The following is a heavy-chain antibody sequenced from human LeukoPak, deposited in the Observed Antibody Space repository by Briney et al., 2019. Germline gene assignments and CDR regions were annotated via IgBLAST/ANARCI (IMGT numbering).Heavy chain of an antibody. D-gene: IGHD3-3*01. J-gene: IGHJ4*02. CDR3: ARDSGGYYDFWSAHIPGPLFDY. CDR1: GGSISSGDYY. V-gene: IGHV4-30-4*08. CDR2: IYYSGST. Sequence: SQTLSLTCTVSGGSISSGDYYWSWIRQPPGKGLEWIGYIYYSGSTYYNPSLKSRVTISVDTSKNQFSLKLSSVTAADTAVYYCARDSGGYYDFWSAHIPGPLFDYWGQGTLVTVSS.